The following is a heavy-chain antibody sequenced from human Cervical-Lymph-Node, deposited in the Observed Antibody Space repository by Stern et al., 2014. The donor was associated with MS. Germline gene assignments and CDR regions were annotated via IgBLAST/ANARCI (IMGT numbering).Heavy chain of an antibody. V-gene: IGHV1-69*01. CDR1: GGTFSSYA. D-gene: IGHD3-10*01. CDR3: ATSVGELTPEAV. J-gene: IGHJ6*02. CDR2: IILMFGTP. Sequence: VQLVESGAEVKKPGSSVRVSCKASGGTFSSYAISWVRQAPGQGLEWMGGIILMFGTPKYAQKFQGRVTITADDSTSTAYMEVSSLRSEDTAVYYCATSVGELTPEAVWGQGTTVTVFS.